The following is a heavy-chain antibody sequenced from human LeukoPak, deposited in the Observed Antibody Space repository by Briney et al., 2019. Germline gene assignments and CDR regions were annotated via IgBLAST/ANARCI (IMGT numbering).Heavy chain of an antibody. CDR1: GFTFSSYA. J-gene: IGHJ4*02. CDR3: ATAPAQQWFDY. V-gene: IGHV3-23*01. D-gene: IGHD6-19*01. Sequence: GGSLRLSCAASGFTFSSYAMSWVRQAPGKGLEGVSAISGSGGSTYYADSVNGRFTTSRDNSKNPLYLQMTSLRAEDTAVYYCATAPAQQWFDYWGQGTLVTVSS. CDR2: ISGSGGST.